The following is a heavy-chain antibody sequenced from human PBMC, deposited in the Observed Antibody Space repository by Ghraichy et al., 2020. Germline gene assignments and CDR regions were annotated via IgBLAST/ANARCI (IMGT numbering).Heavy chain of an antibody. CDR3: ARHGAIYRNNYYNGLDV. CDR1: GGSIYTSSFY. CDR2: ISYTENT. Sequence: SETLSLTCTVSGGSIYTSSFYWGWIRQTPGKGLEWIASISYTENTYYNPSLKSRFTISVDASRNQFSLKLSSVTAADTTIFYCARHGAIYRNNYYNGLDVWGQGTTVTVSS. V-gene: IGHV4-39*01. D-gene: IGHD3-16*02. J-gene: IGHJ6*02.